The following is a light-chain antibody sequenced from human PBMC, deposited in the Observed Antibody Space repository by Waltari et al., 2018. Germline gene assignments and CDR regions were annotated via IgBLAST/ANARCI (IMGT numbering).Light chain of an antibody. CDR3: QHYYNYPWT. CDR1: QGISSY. J-gene: IGKJ1*01. Sequence: AILMTQSPSSFSASTRDRVTITCRASQGISSYLAWYQQKPGQAPKPLIYAASTLQSGVPSRFSGSGSGTDFTLTISCLQSEDFATYFCQHYYNYPWTFGQGTKVEIK. V-gene: IGKV1-8*01. CDR2: AAS.